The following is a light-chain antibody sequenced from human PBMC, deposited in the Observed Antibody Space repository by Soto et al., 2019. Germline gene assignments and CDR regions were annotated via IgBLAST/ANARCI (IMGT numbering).Light chain of an antibody. CDR2: GAS. CDR1: QSVSSNY. J-gene: IGKJ1*01. V-gene: IGKV3-20*01. CDR3: QQYGDSPKT. Sequence: IVVTQSPATLSLSPGERATLSCRASQSVSSNYLAWYQQKPGQAPRLLIYGASSRATGIPDRFSGSGFGTDFTLTITRLEPEDFAVYYCQQYGDSPKTFGPGTKVAIK.